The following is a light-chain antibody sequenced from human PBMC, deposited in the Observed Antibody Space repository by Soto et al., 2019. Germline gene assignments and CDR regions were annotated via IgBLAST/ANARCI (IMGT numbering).Light chain of an antibody. J-gene: IGKJ2*01. CDR1: QTVSSW. CDR2: DAS. V-gene: IGKV1-5*01. Sequence: DIQMTQSPSTLSASAGDRVTITCRASQTVSSWLAWYQQKPGKAPKLLIYDASTLQSGVPSRFSGSGYGTEVTLTISSLQPDDFATYYCQHYNSYPFTFGQGTELKIK. CDR3: QHYNSYPFT.